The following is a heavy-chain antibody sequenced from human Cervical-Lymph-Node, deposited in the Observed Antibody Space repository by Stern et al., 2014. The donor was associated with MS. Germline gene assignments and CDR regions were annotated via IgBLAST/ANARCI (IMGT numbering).Heavy chain of an antibody. Sequence: VHLVVSGGGLVKPGGSLRLSCAASGFTFSDYYMSWIRQAPGKELEWVSYISSSGSTIYYADSVKGRFTISRDNAKNSLYLQMNSLRAEDTAVYYCARDLRARLIAVGAFDIWGQGTMVTVSS. CDR1: GFTFSDYY. CDR3: ARDLRARLIAVGAFDI. V-gene: IGHV3-11*01. CDR2: ISSSGSTI. J-gene: IGHJ3*02. D-gene: IGHD6-19*01.